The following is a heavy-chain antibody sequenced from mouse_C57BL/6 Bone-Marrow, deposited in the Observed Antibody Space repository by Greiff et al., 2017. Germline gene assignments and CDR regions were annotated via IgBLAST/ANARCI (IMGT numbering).Heavy chain of an antibody. CDR3: ARLLPLYYYAMDY. CDR1: GYTFTSSW. D-gene: IGHD1-1*01. CDR2: IHPNSGSP. V-gene: IGHV1-64*01. Sequence: QVQLQQPGAELVQPGASVKLSCKASGYTFTSSWMHWVKQRPGQCLEWIGMIHPNSGSPTYTEHLQSKATLAVDKSSSTDYMQLSSLTSEDSAVYYCARLLPLYYYAMDYWGQGTSVTVSS. J-gene: IGHJ4*01.